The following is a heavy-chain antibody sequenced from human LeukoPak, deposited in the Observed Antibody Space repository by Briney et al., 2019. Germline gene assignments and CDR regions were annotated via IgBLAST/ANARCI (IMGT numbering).Heavy chain of an antibody. J-gene: IGHJ4*02. V-gene: IGHV4-30-4*08. Sequence: PSQTLSLTCTVSGGSISSGDYYWSWIRQPPGKGLEWIGYIYYSGSTYYNPSLKSRVTISVDTSKTQFSLKLSSVTAADTAVYYCAREYNGSGSYPGKDYWGQGTLVTVSS. CDR2: IYYSGST. D-gene: IGHD3-10*01. CDR1: GGSISSGDYY. CDR3: AREYNGSGSYPGKDY.